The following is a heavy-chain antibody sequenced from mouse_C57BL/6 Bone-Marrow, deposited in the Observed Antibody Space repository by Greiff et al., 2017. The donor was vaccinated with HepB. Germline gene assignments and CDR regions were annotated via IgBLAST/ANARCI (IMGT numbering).Heavy chain of an antibody. V-gene: IGHV8-12*01. D-gene: IGHD2-3*01. CDR1: GFSLSTSGMG. J-gene: IGHJ3*01. CDR3: ARRGDGYWFAY. Sequence: QVTLKVCGPGILQSSQTLSLSCSSSGFSLSTSGMGVSWIRQPSGKGLEWLAHIYWGDDKRDNPFLKSRLTISKDTSRNQVFLKITSVDTADTATYYCARRGDGYWFAYWGQGTLVTVSA. CDR2: IYWGDDK.